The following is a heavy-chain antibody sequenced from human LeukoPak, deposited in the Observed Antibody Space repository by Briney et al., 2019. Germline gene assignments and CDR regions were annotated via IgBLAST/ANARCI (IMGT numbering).Heavy chain of an antibody. V-gene: IGHV1-2*02. CDR1: GYTFTGSY. Sequence: ASVKVSCKSSGYTFTGSYMHWVRQAPGQELEWMGWINPNSGGTNYAQKFQGRVTMTRDTSISTTYMELSRLRSDDTAVYYCARDLRIAARPSRFDPWGQGTLVTVSS. CDR2: INPNSGGT. J-gene: IGHJ5*02. CDR3: ARDLRIAARPSRFDP. D-gene: IGHD6-6*01.